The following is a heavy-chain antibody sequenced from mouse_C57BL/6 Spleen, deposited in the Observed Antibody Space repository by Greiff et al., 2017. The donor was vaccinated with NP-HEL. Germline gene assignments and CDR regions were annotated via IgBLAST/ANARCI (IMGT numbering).Heavy chain of an antibody. J-gene: IGHJ2*01. V-gene: IGHV1-76*01. CDR2: IYPGSGNT. Sequence: QVQLKQSGAELVRPGASVKLSCKASGYTFTDYYINWVKQRPGQGLEWIARIYPGSGNTYYNEKFKGKATLTAEKSSSTAYMQLSSLTSEDSAVYFCARMELGQYYFDYWGQGTTLTVSS. CDR3: ARMELGQYYFDY. D-gene: IGHD4-1*01. CDR1: GYTFTDYY.